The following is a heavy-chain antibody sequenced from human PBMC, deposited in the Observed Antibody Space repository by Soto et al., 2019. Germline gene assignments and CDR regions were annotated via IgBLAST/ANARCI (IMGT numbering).Heavy chain of an antibody. CDR3: ARGRRLLIPIAVAGTKGVIDY. CDR1: GYTFTSYD. CDR2: MNPNSGNT. Sequence: ASVKVSCKASGYTFTSYDINWVRQATGQGLEWMGWMNPNSGNTGYAQKFQGRVTMTRNTSISTAYMELSSLRSEDTAVYYCARGRRLLIPIAVAGTKGVIDYWGQGTLVTVSS. D-gene: IGHD6-19*01. J-gene: IGHJ4*02. V-gene: IGHV1-8*01.